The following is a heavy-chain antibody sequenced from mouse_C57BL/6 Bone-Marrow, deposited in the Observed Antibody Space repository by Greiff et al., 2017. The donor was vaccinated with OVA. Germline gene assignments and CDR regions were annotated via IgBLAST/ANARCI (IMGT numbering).Heavy chain of an antibody. CDR1: GFTFSDSG. Sequence: EVKLVESGGGLVKPGGSLKLSCAASGFTFSDSGMHWVRQAPEKGLEWVAYISSGSSTIYYADTVKGRFTISRDNAKNTLFLQMTSLRSEDTAMYYCARPYGSSYYYAMDYWGQGDSDTVS. V-gene: IGHV5-17*01. CDR2: ISSGSSTI. D-gene: IGHD1-1*01. CDR3: ARPYGSSYYYAMDY. J-gene: IGHJ4*01.